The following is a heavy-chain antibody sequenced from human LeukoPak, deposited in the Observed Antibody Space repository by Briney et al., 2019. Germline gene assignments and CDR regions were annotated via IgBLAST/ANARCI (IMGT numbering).Heavy chain of an antibody. Sequence: GGSLRLSCAASGFTFSSYWMSWVRQAPGKGLEWVANIKQDGSEKYYVDSVKGRFTISRDNAKNTLYLQMNSLRAEDTAVYYCARYSTVTEHGAFDIWGQGTMVTVSS. CDR3: ARYSTVTEHGAFDI. CDR2: IKQDGSEK. D-gene: IGHD4-17*01. V-gene: IGHV3-7*01. J-gene: IGHJ3*02. CDR1: GFTFSSYW.